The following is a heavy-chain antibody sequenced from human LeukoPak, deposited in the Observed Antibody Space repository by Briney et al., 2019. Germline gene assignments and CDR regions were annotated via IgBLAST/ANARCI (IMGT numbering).Heavy chain of an antibody. V-gene: IGHV5-51*01. J-gene: IGHJ4*02. CDR2: IYPADSST. D-gene: IGHD3-22*01. CDR1: GYSFATSW. Sequence: GESLKISCKGSGYSFATSWIGWVRQMPGKGLEWMGLIYPADSSTRYSPSSQGQITISADNSINTAYLQWRSLKASDTAMYYCARRDDSKALDYWGQGTLVTVSS. CDR3: ARRDDSKALDY.